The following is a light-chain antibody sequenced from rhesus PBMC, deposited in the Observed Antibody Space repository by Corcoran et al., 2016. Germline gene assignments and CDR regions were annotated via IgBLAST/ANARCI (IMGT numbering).Light chain of an antibody. CDR1: QSVSSS. CDR3: LQHSNWSLT. CDR2: GAA. J-gene: IGKJ4*01. V-gene: IGKV3-24*01. Sequence: EIVMTQSPATLSLSPGERATLSCRASQSVSSSLAWYQQKPWQAPRLLIYGAASRAPGIPDRFSGSGSGTDFTLNISSLEPEDVAVYYCLQHSNWSLTFGGGTKVELK.